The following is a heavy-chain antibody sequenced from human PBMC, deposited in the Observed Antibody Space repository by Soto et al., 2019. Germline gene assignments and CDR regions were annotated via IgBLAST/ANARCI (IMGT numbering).Heavy chain of an antibody. CDR3: ARDQDGSGSYSTPNLGY. CDR1: GFTFSSYG. D-gene: IGHD3-10*01. V-gene: IGHV3-33*01. CDR2: IWYDGSNK. J-gene: IGHJ4*02. Sequence: GGSLRLSCAASGFTFSSYGMHWVRQAPGKGLEWVAVIWYDGSNKYYADSVKGRFTISRDNSKNTLYLQMNSLRAEDTAVYYCARDQDGSGSYSTPNLGYWGQGTLVTVSS.